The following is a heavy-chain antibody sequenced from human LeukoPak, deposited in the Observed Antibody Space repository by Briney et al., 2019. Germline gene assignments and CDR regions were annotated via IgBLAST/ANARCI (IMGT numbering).Heavy chain of an antibody. CDR1: GYTFTGYY. CDR2: INPNSGGT. CDR3: ARDAGTTGPIDY. J-gene: IGHJ4*02. Sequence: ASVTVSFKASGYTFTGYYMHWVRQAPGQGLEWMGWINPNSGGTNYAQKFQGRVTMTRDTSISTAYMELSRLRSDDTAVYYCARDAGTTGPIDYWGQGTLVTVSS. D-gene: IGHD1-7*01. V-gene: IGHV1-2*02.